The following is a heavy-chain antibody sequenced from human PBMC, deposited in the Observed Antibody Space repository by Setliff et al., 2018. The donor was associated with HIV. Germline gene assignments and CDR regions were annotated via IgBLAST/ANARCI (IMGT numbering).Heavy chain of an antibody. Sequence: PGGSLRLSCAASGFSVRSNYMSWVRQAPGKGLEWVSIIYRDGSTYYADSVRGRFTISRDNSKNTLYLQMNNLRAEDTAVYYCARDLERGGCSGGSCYSELDYWGQGTLVTVSS. CDR2: IYRDGST. V-gene: IGHV3-53*01. CDR3: ARDLERGGCSGGSCYSELDY. J-gene: IGHJ4*02. D-gene: IGHD2-15*01. CDR1: GFSVRSNY.